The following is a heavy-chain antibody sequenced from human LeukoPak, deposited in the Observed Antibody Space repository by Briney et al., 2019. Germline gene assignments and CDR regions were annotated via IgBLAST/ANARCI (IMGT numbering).Heavy chain of an antibody. J-gene: IGHJ4*02. CDR2: IWYDGSNK. CDR3: ARGNTAMVT. Sequence: PGGSLRLSCALSVFTHSIQGVHYVRQAPGKGLEWVAVIWYDGSNKYYADSVKGRFTISRDNSKNTLYLQMNSLRAEDTAVYYCARGNTAMVTWGQGTLVTVSS. D-gene: IGHD5-18*01. V-gene: IGHV3-33*01. CDR1: VFTHSIQG.